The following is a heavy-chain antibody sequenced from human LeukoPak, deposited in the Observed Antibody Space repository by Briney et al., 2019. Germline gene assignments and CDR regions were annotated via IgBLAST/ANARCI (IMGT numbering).Heavy chain of an antibody. CDR1: GFTFSSYE. D-gene: IGHD6-13*01. J-gene: IGHJ4*02. Sequence: GGSLRLSCAASGFTFSSYEMNWVRQAPGKGLEWVSYISSSGSTIYYADSVKGRFTISRDNAKNSLYLQMNSLRAEDTAVYYCARGRSYSSSWVDYWGQGTLVTVSS. CDR2: ISSSGSTI. V-gene: IGHV3-48*03. CDR3: ARGRSYSSSWVDY.